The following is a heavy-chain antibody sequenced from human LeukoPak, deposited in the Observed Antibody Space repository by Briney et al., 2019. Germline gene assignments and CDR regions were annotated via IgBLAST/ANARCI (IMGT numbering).Heavy chain of an antibody. Sequence: GGSLRLSCTASGFSFSGHWMHWARQLPGKGLVWVSRISPTGSTTSYADSVKGRFTVSRDNAKNTLYLQVNNLRAEDTAVYYCARKRKVTGPLDPWGQGTLVTVSS. CDR1: GFSFSGHW. V-gene: IGHV3-74*01. CDR2: ISPTGSTT. CDR3: ARKRKVTGPLDP. J-gene: IGHJ5*02. D-gene: IGHD4-23*01.